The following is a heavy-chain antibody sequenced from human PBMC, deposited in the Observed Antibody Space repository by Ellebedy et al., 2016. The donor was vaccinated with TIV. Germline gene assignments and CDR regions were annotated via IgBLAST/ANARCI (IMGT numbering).Heavy chain of an antibody. CDR3: ARARPEDYSDYRIPYYSYGVDV. J-gene: IGHJ6*02. V-gene: IGHV3-33*01. Sequence: PGGSLRLSCAASGFTLSSYGMHWVRQPPGRGLEWVAVTWDDGSDDYYVDSVKGRFTISRDNSKNTLYLQMNSLRAEDTAVYYCARARPEDYSDYRIPYYSYGVDVWGQGTTVTVSS. CDR2: TWDDGSDD. D-gene: IGHD4-11*01. CDR1: GFTLSSYG.